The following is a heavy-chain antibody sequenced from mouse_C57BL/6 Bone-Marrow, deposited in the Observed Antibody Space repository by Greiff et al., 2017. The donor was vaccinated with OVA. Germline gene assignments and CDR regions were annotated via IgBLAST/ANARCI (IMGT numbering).Heavy chain of an antibody. J-gene: IGHJ3*01. CDR3: ATGYYGNVCAD. D-gene: IGHD2-1*01. CDR1: GFTFSSYA. V-gene: IGHV5-4*01. Sequence: EVQRVESGGGLVKPGGSLKLSCAASGFTFSSYAMSWVRQTPEKRLEWVATISDGGSYTYYPANVKGRFTISRDNAKNNLYLQMSHLKSEDTAMDYCATGYYGNVCADWGQGRLVTVSA. CDR2: ISDGGSYT.